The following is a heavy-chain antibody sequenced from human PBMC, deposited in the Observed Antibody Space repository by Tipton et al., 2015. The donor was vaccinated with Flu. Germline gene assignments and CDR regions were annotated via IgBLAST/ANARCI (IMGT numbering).Heavy chain of an antibody. D-gene: IGHD3-10*01. CDR3: AGESLQGVVSLYNGMDV. Sequence: QLVQSGAEVKKPGASVRVSCKASGYTFTSYGITWVRQAPGQGLEWMGWISAYTGNTNYAQKFQGRVTMTTDTSTNTAFMELTGLRSDDTAVYYCAGESLQGVVSLYNGMDVGGQGTKVTVSS. CDR1: GYTFTSYG. CDR2: ISAYTGNT. J-gene: IGHJ6*02. V-gene: IGHV1-18*01.